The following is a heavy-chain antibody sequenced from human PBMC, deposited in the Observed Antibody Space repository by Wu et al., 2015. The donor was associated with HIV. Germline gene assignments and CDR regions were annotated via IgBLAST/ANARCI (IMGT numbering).Heavy chain of an antibody. CDR1: GYTFTSYD. CDR3: ARGRDSGSYWTFHYYYYYMDV. V-gene: IGHV1-8*03. CDR2: MNPNSGNT. J-gene: IGHJ6*03. D-gene: IGHD1-26*01. Sequence: QVQLVQSGAEVKKPGASVKVSCKASGYTFTSYDINWVRQATGQGLEWMGWMNPNSGNTGYAQKFQGRVTITRNTSISTAYMELSSLRSEDTAVYYCARGRDSGSYWTFHYYYYYMDVWGKGTTVTVSS.